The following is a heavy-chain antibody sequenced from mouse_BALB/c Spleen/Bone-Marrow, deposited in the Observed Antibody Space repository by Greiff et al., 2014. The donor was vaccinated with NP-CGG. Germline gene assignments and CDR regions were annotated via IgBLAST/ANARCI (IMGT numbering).Heavy chain of an antibody. D-gene: IGHD2-4*01. CDR1: GFSLTTHG. Sequence: VQLQQSGPGLVQPSQSLSITCTVSGFSLTTHGVHWVRQSPGKGLEWLGVIWSGGNTDYNAAFISRLSISKDNSKSQVFFKMNSLQANDTAIYYCARNSRIYYDYEGYAMDYWGQGTSVTVSS. CDR2: IWSGGNT. V-gene: IGHV2-2*02. J-gene: IGHJ4*01. CDR3: ARNSRIYYDYEGYAMDY.